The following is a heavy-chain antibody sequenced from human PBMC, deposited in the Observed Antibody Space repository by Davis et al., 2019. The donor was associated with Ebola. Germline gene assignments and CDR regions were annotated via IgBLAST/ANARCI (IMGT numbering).Heavy chain of an antibody. J-gene: IGHJ6*02. D-gene: IGHD6-6*01. CDR2: INPNSGGT. V-gene: IGHV1-2*04. CDR1: GYTFTGYY. Sequence: ASVKVSCKASGYTFTGYYMHWVRQAPGQGLEWMGWINPNSGGTNYAQKFQGWVTMTRDTSISTAYMELSRLRSDDTAVYYCARVGYSSSSGVTYYYGMDVWGQGTTVTVSS. CDR3: ARVGYSSSSGVTYYYGMDV.